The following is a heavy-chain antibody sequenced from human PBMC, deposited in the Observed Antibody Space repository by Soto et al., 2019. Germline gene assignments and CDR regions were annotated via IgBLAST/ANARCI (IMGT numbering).Heavy chain of an antibody. CDR1: GGSISSSSYY. Sequence: QLQLQESGPGLVKPSETLSLTCTVSGGSISSSSYYWGWIRQPPGKGLEWIGSIYYSGSTYYNPFLKSRLTLSVDTSKNQCALKLSSVTAADTAVYYCARVDTMVRGVIALFDYWGQGTLVTVSS. V-gene: IGHV4-39*01. CDR2: IYYSGST. CDR3: ARVDTMVRGVIALFDY. D-gene: IGHD3-10*01. J-gene: IGHJ4*02.